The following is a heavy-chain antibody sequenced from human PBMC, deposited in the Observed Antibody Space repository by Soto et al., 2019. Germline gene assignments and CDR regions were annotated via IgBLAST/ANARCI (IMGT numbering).Heavy chain of an antibody. D-gene: IGHD2-15*01. CDR2: ISWDGGST. V-gene: IGHV3-43*01. Sequence: PGGSLRLSCAASGFTFYDYTMNWVRQAPGKGLEWVSLISWDGGSTYYADSVKGRFTISRDNSKNSLYLQMNSLRTEDTALYYCAKDKGCICGSCYERLDVWGQGTLITVSS. CDR1: GFTFYDYT. CDR3: AKDKGCICGSCYERLDV. J-gene: IGHJ4*02.